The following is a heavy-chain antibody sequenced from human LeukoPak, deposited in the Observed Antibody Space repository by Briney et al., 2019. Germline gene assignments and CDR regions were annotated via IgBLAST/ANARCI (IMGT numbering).Heavy chain of an antibody. Sequence: GGSLRLSCAASGSTFSSYAMSWVRQAPGKGLEWVAVIWYDGSNKYYADSVKGRFTISRDNSKNTLYLQMNSLRAEDTAVYYCARDPSSPYCSSTSCPYGMDVWGQGTTVTVSS. V-gene: IGHV3-33*08. CDR3: ARDPSSPYCSSTSCPYGMDV. J-gene: IGHJ6*02. D-gene: IGHD2-2*01. CDR2: IWYDGSNK. CDR1: GSTFSSYA.